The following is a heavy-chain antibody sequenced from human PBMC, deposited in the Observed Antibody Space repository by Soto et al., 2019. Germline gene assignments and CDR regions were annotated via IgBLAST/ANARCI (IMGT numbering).Heavy chain of an antibody. CDR1: GYTFTSYD. CDR3: ARGRMKRITIFGVVIIHDYFDY. D-gene: IGHD3-3*01. V-gene: IGHV1-8*01. CDR2: MNPNSGNT. Sequence: GASVKVSCKASGYTFTSYDINWVRQATGQGLEWMGWMNPNSGNTGYAQKFQGRVTMTRNTSISTAYMELSSLRSEDTAVYYCARGRMKRITIFGVVIIHDYFDYWGQGTLVTVSS. J-gene: IGHJ4*02.